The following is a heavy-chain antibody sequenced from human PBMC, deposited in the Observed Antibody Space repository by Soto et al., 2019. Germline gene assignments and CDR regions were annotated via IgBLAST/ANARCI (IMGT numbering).Heavy chain of an antibody. CDR2: IYYSGTT. CDR3: ARGYYDSSGYYVGSPIFDY. CDR1: GGSIRSGDYY. J-gene: IGHJ4*02. D-gene: IGHD3-22*01. Sequence: SETLSLTCTVSGGSIRSGDYYWSWIRQPPXKGLEWIGYIYYSGTTYYNPSLKSRVSISIDTPKNQFSLKLSSVTAADTAVYYCARGYYDSSGYYVGSPIFDYWGQGTLVTVSS. V-gene: IGHV4-30-4*01.